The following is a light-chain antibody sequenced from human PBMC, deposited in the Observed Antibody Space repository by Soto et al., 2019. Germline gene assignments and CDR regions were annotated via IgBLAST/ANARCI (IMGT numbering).Light chain of an antibody. J-gene: IGLJ2*01. CDR2: DAS. Sequence: QSALTQPASVSGSPGQSITISCTGTSSDVGGYNYVSWYQQYPGKAPKLMIYDASNRPSGVSNRFSGSKSGNTASLTISGLQAEDEADYYCSSYTGSSTQVFGGGTKLTVL. CDR1: SSDVGGYNY. CDR3: SSYTGSSTQV. V-gene: IGLV2-14*01.